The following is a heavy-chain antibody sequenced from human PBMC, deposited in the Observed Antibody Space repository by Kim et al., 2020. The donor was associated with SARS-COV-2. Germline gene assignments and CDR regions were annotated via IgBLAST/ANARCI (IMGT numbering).Heavy chain of an antibody. J-gene: IGHJ4*02. CDR3: ARSASATGDY. V-gene: IGHV3-30-3*01. Sequence: GGSLRLSCAASGFTFSSYAMHWVRQAPGKGLEWVAFISYDGSNKYYADSVKGRFTISRDNSKNTLYLQMNSLRAEDTAVYYCARSASATGDYWGQGTLVTVSS. CDR1: GFTFSSYA. CDR2: ISYDGSNK.